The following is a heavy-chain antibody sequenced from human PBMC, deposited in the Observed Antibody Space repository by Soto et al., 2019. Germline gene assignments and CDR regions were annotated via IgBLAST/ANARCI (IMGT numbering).Heavy chain of an antibody. V-gene: IGHV1-3*01. Sequence: ASVKVSCKASGYTFTSYAMHCVRQAPGQRLEWMGWINAGNGNTKYSQKFQGRVTITRDTSASTAYMELSSLRSEDTAVYYCARARCSGGSCYSGNWFDPWGQVTLVTVSS. CDR1: GYTFTSYA. CDR3: ARARCSGGSCYSGNWFDP. D-gene: IGHD2-15*01. J-gene: IGHJ5*02. CDR2: INAGNGNT.